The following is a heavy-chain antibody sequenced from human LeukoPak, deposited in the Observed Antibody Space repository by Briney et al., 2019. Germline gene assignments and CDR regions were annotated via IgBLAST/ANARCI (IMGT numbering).Heavy chain of an antibody. V-gene: IGHV4-38-2*01. CDR3: ARLFVRAHNWFDP. J-gene: IGHJ5*02. Sequence: PSETLSLTCAVSGYSISSGYYWGWIRQPPGKGLEWIGSIYHSGSTYYNPSLKSRVTISVDTSKNQFSLKLSSVTAADTAVYYCARLFVRAHNWFDPWGQGTLVTVSS. CDR2: IYHSGST. D-gene: IGHD3-10*02. CDR1: GYSISSGYY.